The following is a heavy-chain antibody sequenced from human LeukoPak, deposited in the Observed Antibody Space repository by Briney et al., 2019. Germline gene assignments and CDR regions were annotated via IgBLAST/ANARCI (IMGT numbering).Heavy chain of an antibody. CDR1: GGSFSGYY. J-gene: IGHJ6*03. Sequence: SETLSLTCAVYGGSFSGYYWSWIRQPPGKGLEWIGEINHSGSTNYNPSLKSRVTMSVDTSKNQFSLKLSSVTAADTAVYYCARLVRSYYYYYYMDVWGKGTTVTVSS. CDR3: ARLVRSYYYYYYMDV. CDR2: INHSGST. V-gene: IGHV4-34*01. D-gene: IGHD3-9*01.